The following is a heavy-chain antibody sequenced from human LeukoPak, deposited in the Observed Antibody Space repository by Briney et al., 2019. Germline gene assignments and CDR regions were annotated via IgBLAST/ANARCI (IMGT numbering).Heavy chain of an antibody. D-gene: IGHD2-15*01. CDR2: IDPSDSYT. CDR1: GYSFSGYW. Sequence: GESLKISCKGSGYSFSGYWIAWVRQMPGKGLQWMGRIDPSDSYTNYSPSFQGHVTISVDESISTAYLQWSSLEASDTAIYYCARKGFCRGGTCYSDYWGQGTLVTVSS. CDR3: ARKGFCRGGTCYSDY. V-gene: IGHV5-10-1*01. J-gene: IGHJ4*02.